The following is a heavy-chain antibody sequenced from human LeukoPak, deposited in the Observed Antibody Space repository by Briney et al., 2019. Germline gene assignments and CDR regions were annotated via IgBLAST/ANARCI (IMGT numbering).Heavy chain of an antibody. V-gene: IGHV4-59*13. CDR3: ARDRVGGATAAFDI. D-gene: IGHD1-26*01. J-gene: IGHJ3*02. Sequence: ETVSLTCTVSGGSISSYYWSWVRQPPGKGLEWIGFIYYGGSTNYNPSLKSRVAISVDRSKNQFSLKLSSVTAADTAVYYCARDRVGGATAAFDIWGQATMATASS. CDR2: IYYGGST. CDR1: GGSISSYY.